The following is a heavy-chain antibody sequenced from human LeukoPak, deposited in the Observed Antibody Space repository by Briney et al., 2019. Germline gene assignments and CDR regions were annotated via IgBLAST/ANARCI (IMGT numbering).Heavy chain of an antibody. CDR3: ANLYGYGEDPDY. CDR2: ISGDGGST. Sequence: GGSLRLSCAASGFTFDDYAMHWVRQAPGKGLEWVSLISGDGGSTYYADSVKGRFTISRDNSKNSLYLQMNSLRTEDTALYYRANLYGYGEDPDYWGQGTLVTVSS. J-gene: IGHJ4*02. V-gene: IGHV3-43*02. CDR1: GFTFDDYA. D-gene: IGHD5-18*01.